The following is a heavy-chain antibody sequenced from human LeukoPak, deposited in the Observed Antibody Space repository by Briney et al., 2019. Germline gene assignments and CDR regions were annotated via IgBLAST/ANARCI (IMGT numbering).Heavy chain of an antibody. Sequence: SETLSLTCAVYGGSFSGYYWSWIRQPPGKGLEWIGTLSYSAHTFYSSSLKSRVTISGDTSKNQFSLILTSVTAADTAVYYCARHKGPHIIRGVLRNNWFDPWGQGTLVTVSS. CDR2: LSYSAHT. CDR3: ARHKGPHIIRGVLRNNWFDP. J-gene: IGHJ5*02. D-gene: IGHD3-10*01. V-gene: IGHV4-34*01. CDR1: GGSFSGYY.